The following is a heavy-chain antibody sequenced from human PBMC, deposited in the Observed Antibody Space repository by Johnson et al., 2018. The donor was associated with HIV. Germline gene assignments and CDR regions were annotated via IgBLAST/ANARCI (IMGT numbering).Heavy chain of an antibody. CDR1: GFTFSSYA. D-gene: IGHD4-23*01. Sequence: QMQLVESGGGLVQPGGSLRLSCAASGFTFSSYAIHWVRQAPGKGLEWVAVISYDGGNKYSADSVMGRFTISRDNSKNTLYLQMNSLRPEDTAVYFCARGHGGPNPYDVFDIWGQGTMVTVSS. J-gene: IGHJ3*02. V-gene: IGHV3-30-3*01. CDR3: ARGHGGPNPYDVFDI. CDR2: ISYDGGNK.